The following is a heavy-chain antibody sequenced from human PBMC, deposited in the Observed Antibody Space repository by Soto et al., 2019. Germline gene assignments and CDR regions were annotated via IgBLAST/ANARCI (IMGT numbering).Heavy chain of an antibody. V-gene: IGHV1-69*02. J-gene: IGHJ3*02. Sequence: QVQLVQSGAEVKKPGSSVKVSCKASGGTFSSYTISWVRQAPGQGLEWMGRIIPILGIANYAQKFQGRVTITADKSTSTAYMELSSLRSEDTAVYYCALVYASDAFDIWGQGTMVTVSS. CDR1: GGTFSSYT. CDR3: ALVYASDAFDI. D-gene: IGHD2-8*01. CDR2: IIPILGIA.